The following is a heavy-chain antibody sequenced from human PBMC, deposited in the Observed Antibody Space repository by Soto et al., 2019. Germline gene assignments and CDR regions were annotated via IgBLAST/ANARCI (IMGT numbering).Heavy chain of an antibody. CDR2: IYYSGST. Sequence: SETLSLTCTVSGGSISSYYWSWIRQPPGKGLEWIGYIYYSGSTNYNPSLKSRVTISVDTSKNQFSLKMSSVTAADTAVYYCARLRRYCSGGSWCYYYGMDVWGQGTTVTVS. CDR1: GGSISSYY. D-gene: IGHD2-15*01. CDR3: ARLRRYCSGGSWCYYYGMDV. V-gene: IGHV4-59*08. J-gene: IGHJ6*02.